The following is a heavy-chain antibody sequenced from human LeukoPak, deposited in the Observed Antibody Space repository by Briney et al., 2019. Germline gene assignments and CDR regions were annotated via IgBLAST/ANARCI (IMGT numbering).Heavy chain of an antibody. CDR1: GGSISSSSYY. Sequence: KPSETLSLTCTVSGGSISSSSYYWGWIRQPPGKGLEWIGSIHYSGSTYYNPSLKSRVTISVDTSKNQFSLKLSSVTAADTAVYYCARHPGINWFDPWGQGTLVTVSS. CDR3: ARHPGINWFDP. J-gene: IGHJ5*02. D-gene: IGHD2-15*01. V-gene: IGHV4-39*01. CDR2: IHYSGST.